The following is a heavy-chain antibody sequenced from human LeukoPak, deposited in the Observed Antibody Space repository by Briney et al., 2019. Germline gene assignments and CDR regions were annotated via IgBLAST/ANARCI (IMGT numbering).Heavy chain of an antibody. CDR2: IKQDGSEK. J-gene: IGHJ5*02. CDR1: GFPFSSHW. CDR3: ASQHYARFDP. D-gene: IGHD3-16*01. Sequence: GGSLRLSCAASGFPFSSHWMSWVRQAPGKGLEWVANIKQDGSEKYYVDSVKGRFTISRDNAKNSLYLQMNSLRAEDTAVYYCASQHYARFDPWGQGTLVTVSS. V-gene: IGHV3-7*01.